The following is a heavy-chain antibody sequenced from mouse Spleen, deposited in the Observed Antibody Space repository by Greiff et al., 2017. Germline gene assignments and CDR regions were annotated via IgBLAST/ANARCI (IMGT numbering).Heavy chain of an antibody. Sequence: VQLQQSGAELVRPGASVKLSCTASGFNIKDDYMHWVKQRPEQGLEWIGWIDPENGDTEYASKFQGKATITADTSSNTAYLQLSSLTSEDTAVYYCTTNYGYVKAYLGQGTLVTVSA. V-gene: IGHV14-4*01. CDR3: TTNYGYVKAY. CDR1: GFNIKDDY. J-gene: IGHJ3*01. CDR2: IDPENGDT. D-gene: IGHD1-2*01.